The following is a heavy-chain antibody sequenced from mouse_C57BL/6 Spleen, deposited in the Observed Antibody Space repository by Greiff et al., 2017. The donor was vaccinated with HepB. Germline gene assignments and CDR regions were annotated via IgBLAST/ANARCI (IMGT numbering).Heavy chain of an antibody. D-gene: IGHD2-10*01. J-gene: IGHJ2*01. CDR2: INPNNGGT. CDR1: GYTFTDYY. CDR3: ARSLLWGGGNYFDY. V-gene: IGHV1-26*01. Sequence: EVQLQQSGPELVKPGASVKISCKASGYTFTDYYMNWVKQSHGKSLEWIGDINPNNGGTSYNQKFKGKATLTVDKSSSTAYMELRSLTSEDSAVYYCARSLLWGGGNYFDYWGQGTTLTVSS.